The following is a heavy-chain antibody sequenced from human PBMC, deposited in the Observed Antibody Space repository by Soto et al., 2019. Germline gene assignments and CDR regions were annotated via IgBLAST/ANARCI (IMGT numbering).Heavy chain of an antibody. D-gene: IGHD3-16*02. CDR1: GFTFSRDS. V-gene: IGHV3-48*02. Sequence: EVQLVESGGGLVQPGGSLRLSCAASGFTFSRDSMNWVRQAPGKGLEWVSYISSSSSTIYYADSVKGRFTISRDNAKNSLYLQMNSLRDEDTAVYYCARENDYVWGSYRLNWFDPWGQGTLVTVSS. J-gene: IGHJ5*02. CDR2: ISSSSSTI. CDR3: ARENDYVWGSYRLNWFDP.